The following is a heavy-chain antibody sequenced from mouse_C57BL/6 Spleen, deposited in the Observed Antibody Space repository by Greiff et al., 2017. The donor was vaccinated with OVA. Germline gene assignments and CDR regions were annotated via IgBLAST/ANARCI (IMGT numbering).Heavy chain of an antibody. CDR1: GYTFTSYW. CDR3: ARYYGSRWYFDV. Sequence: QVQLQQSGAELVKPGASVKMSCKASGYTFTSYWITWVKQRPGQGLEWIGDIYPGSGSTNYNEKFKSKATLTVDTSSSTAYMQLSSLTSEDSAVYYCARYYGSRWYFDVWGTGTTVTVSS. D-gene: IGHD1-1*01. V-gene: IGHV1-55*01. J-gene: IGHJ1*03. CDR2: IYPGSGST.